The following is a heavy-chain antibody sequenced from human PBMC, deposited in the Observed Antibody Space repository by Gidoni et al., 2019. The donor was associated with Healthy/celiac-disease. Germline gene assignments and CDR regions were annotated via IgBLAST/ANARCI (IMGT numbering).Heavy chain of an antibody. D-gene: IGHD3-22*01. Sequence: ELQLVESGGGLLKPGGSLILSCAASGFPFGNAWMTWFRQAPGKGLEWVGRIKSKTDGGTTDYAAPVKGRFTISRDDSKNTLYLQMNSLKTEDTAVYYCTTGPSRLLRGYYWGQGTLVTVSS. J-gene: IGHJ4*02. V-gene: IGHV3-15*07. CDR3: TTGPSRLLRGYY. CDR2: IKSKTDGGTT. CDR1: GFPFGNAW.